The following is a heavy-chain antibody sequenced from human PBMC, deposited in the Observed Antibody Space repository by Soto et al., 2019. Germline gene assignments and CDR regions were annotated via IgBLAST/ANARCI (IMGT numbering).Heavy chain of an antibody. CDR2: INAGNGNT. CDR1: GYTFTSYA. CDR3: ARDLGTTVVTPEGWFDP. D-gene: IGHD4-17*01. J-gene: IGHJ5*02. Sequence: ASVKVSCKASGYTFTSYAMHWVRQAPGQRLEWMGWINAGNGNTKYSQKFQGRVTITRDTSASTAYMELSSLRSEDTAVYYCARDLGTTVVTPEGWFDPWGQGTLVTVSS. V-gene: IGHV1-3*01.